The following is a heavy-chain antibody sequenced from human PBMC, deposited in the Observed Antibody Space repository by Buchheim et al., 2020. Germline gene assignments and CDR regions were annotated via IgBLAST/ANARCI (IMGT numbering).Heavy chain of an antibody. CDR2: ISSSSSTI. CDR3: AYLSLVVTRVYYFDY. D-gene: IGHD4-23*01. Sequence: EVQLVESGGGLVQPGGSLRLSCAASGFTFSSYSMNWVRQAPGKGLEWVSYISSSSSTIYYADSVKGRFTISRENAKNSLYLQMNSLRDEDTAVYYCAYLSLVVTRVYYFDYWGQGTL. V-gene: IGHV3-48*02. CDR1: GFTFSSYS. J-gene: IGHJ4*02.